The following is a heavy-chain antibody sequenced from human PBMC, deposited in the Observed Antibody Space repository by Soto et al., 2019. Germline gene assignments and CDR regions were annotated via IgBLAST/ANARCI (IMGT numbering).Heavy chain of an antibody. J-gene: IGHJ4*02. CDR3: ARGDDSSGYYPLDY. CDR2: ISSSSSYT. Sequence: GGSLRLSCAASGFTFSDYYMSWIRQAPGKGLEWVSYISSSSSYTNYADSVKGRFTISRDNAKNSLYLQMNSLRAEDTAVYYCARGDDSSGYYPLDYWGQGTLVTVSS. D-gene: IGHD3-22*01. V-gene: IGHV3-11*05. CDR1: GFTFSDYY.